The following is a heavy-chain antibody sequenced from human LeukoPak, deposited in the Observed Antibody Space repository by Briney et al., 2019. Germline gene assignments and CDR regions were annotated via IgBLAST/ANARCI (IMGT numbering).Heavy chain of an antibody. CDR3: ASRSFWSGYYPFDY. CDR2: INHSGST. Sequence: SETLSLTCAVYGGSFSGYYWSWIRQPPGKGLEWIGEINHSGSTNYNPSLKCRVTISVDTSKNQFSLKLSSVTAADTAVYYCASRSFWSGYYPFDYWGQGTLVTVSS. D-gene: IGHD3-3*01. CDR1: GGSFSGYY. J-gene: IGHJ4*02. V-gene: IGHV4-34*01.